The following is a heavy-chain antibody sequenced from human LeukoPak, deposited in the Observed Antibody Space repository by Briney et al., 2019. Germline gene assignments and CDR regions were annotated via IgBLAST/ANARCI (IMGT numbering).Heavy chain of an antibody. CDR2: ISAYNGNT. D-gene: IGHD2-15*01. CDR3: ARVHIVVVVAAIEAFDI. J-gene: IGHJ3*02. CDR1: GYTFTSYG. V-gene: IGHV1-18*01. Sequence: ASVKVSCKASGYTFTSYGISWVRQAPGQGLEWMGWISAYNGNTNYAQKLQGRVTMTTDTSTTTTYMELRSLRSDDTAVYYCARVHIVVVVAAIEAFDIWGQGTMVTVSS.